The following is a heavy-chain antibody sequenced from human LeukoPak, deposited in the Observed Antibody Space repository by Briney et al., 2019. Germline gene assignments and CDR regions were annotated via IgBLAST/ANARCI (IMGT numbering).Heavy chain of an antibody. CDR1: VGSLSGYY. Sequence: SEALSLTCVVSVGSLSGYYWTWMGLPPAKGREWVGINHHDGIYYYNPSLSGRVTISLDLSKNQLYLDFTSAAPCDTARYDCVCAHNIDASDSSTSNGFGRWGQGTLVTVSS. D-gene: IGHD2-15*01. CDR3: VCAHNIDASDSSTSNGFGR. CDR2: NHHDGIY. V-gene: IGHV4-34*01. J-gene: IGHJ5*02.